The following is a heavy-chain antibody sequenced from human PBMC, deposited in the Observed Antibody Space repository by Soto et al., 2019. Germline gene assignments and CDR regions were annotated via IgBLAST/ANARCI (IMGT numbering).Heavy chain of an antibody. D-gene: IGHD3-10*01. J-gene: IGHJ5*02. CDR2: IYYSGST. CDR3: ARDPRARGVISSWFDP. CDR1: GGSISSGDYY. Sequence: SETLSLTCTVSGGSISSGDYYWSWIRQPPGKGLEWIGYIYYSGSTYYNPSLKSRVTISVDTSKNQFSLKLSSVTAADTAVYYCARDPRARGVISSWFDPWGQGTLVTVSS. V-gene: IGHV4-30-4*01.